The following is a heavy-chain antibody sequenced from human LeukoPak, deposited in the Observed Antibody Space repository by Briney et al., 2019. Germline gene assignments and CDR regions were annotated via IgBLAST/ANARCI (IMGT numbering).Heavy chain of an antibody. D-gene: IGHD6-13*01. V-gene: IGHV3-7*01. J-gene: IGHJ4*02. CDR2: IDQGGSVR. Sequence: GGSLRLSCAASGFSFSTYWMSWVRQTPEKGLEFVANIDQGGSVRNYMDSLKGRCTISGDNAKKSLYLEINSLRADDTAVYCCARDPESSSFDLWGRGALVTVSS. CDR1: GFSFSTYW. CDR3: ARDPESSSFDL.